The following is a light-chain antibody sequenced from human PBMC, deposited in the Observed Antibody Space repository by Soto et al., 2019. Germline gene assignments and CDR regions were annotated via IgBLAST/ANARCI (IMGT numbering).Light chain of an antibody. CDR1: QSVGNNY. Sequence: DIVLTQSPGTLSLSPGKRATLSCWASQSVGNNYLAWYQQKPGQAPRLLIYHASSRATGIPDRFSGSGSGPDFTLTIRRLEPEAFAVYYCHQHGWSPPITFGQGTRLEIK. CDR3: HQHGWSPPIT. V-gene: IGKV3-20*01. J-gene: IGKJ5*01. CDR2: HAS.